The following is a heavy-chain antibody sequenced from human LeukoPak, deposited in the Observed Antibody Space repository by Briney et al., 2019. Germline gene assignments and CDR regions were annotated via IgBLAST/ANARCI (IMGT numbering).Heavy chain of an antibody. CDR2: IYYSGST. CDR3: ARGRFGYSSSWYERYNWFDP. V-gene: IGHV4-30-4*07. CDR1: GGSISSGGYS. Sequence: PSQTLSLTCAVSGGSISSGGYSWSWIRQPPGKGLEWIVYIYYSGSTYYNPSLKSRFTISVYTSKNQFSLKLRSVTAADTAVYYCARGRFGYSSSWYERYNWFDPWGQGTLVTVSS. J-gene: IGHJ5*02. D-gene: IGHD6-13*01.